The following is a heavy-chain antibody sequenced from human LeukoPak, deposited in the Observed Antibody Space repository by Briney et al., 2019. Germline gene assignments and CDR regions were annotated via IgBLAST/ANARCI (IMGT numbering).Heavy chain of an antibody. J-gene: IGHJ3*02. CDR1: GYTFTGYY. CDR3: AREPWDSRGYYQDAFDI. D-gene: IGHD3-22*01. CDR2: INPNSGGT. V-gene: IGHV1-2*02. Sequence: ASVKVSCKASGYTFTGYYMHWVRQAPGQGLEWMGWINPNSGGTNYAQKFQGRVTMTRDTSISTAYMELSRLRSDDTAVYYCAREPWDSRGYYQDAFDIWGQGTMVTVSS.